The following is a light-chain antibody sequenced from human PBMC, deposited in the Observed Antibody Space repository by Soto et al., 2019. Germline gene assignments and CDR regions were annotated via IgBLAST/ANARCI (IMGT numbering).Light chain of an antibody. V-gene: IGKV1-8*01. CDR2: AAS. CDR1: QGISSY. J-gene: IGKJ3*01. Sequence: AIRMTQSPSSLSASTGDRVTITCRASQGISSYLAWYQQKPGKAPKLLIYAASTLQSGVPSRFSGSGYGTDFTLTSSCLQSEDFATYYCQQYYSYPRTFGPGTKVDIK. CDR3: QQYYSYPRT.